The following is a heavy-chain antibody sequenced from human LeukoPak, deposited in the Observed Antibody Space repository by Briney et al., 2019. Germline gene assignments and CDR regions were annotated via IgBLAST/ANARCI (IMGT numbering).Heavy chain of an antibody. CDR2: ISGSGGST. V-gene: IGHV3-23*01. Sequence: PGGSLRLSCAASGFTFSSYAMSWVRQAPGKGLEWVSAISGSGGSTYYADSVKGRFTISRVNSKNTLYLQMNSLRAEDTAVYYCAKDPTHYYDSSGYYYWGQGTLVTVSS. CDR1: GFTFSSYA. J-gene: IGHJ4*02. D-gene: IGHD3-22*01. CDR3: AKDPTHYYDSSGYYY.